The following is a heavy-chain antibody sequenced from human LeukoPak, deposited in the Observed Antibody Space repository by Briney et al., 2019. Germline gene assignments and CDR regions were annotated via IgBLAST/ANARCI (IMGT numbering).Heavy chain of an antibody. CDR2: IWYDGSNK. Sequence: PGGSLRLSCAASGFTFSSYGMHWVRQAPGKGLEWVAVIWYDGSNKYYADSVKGRFTISRDNSKNTLFLEMNSLRAEDTAVYYCAKALTSGWYLDAFNIWGQGTMVTVSS. CDR3: AKALTSGWYLDAFNI. V-gene: IGHV3-30*02. CDR1: GFTFSSYG. D-gene: IGHD6-19*01. J-gene: IGHJ3*02.